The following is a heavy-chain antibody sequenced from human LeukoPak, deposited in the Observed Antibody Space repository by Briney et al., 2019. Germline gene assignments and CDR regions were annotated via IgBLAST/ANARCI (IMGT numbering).Heavy chain of an antibody. Sequence: SETLSLTCAISGGSINNYYWSWIRQPPGKGLVWIGYIYYSGTTNYSPSLNSRVNISLDTAKNQFSLRLSSATAADTAVYYCARQTAKNVDTARFDSWGQGTLVTVSS. CDR3: ARQTAKNVDTARFDS. CDR1: GGSINNYY. J-gene: IGHJ4*02. CDR2: IYYSGTT. D-gene: IGHD5-18*01. V-gene: IGHV4-59*08.